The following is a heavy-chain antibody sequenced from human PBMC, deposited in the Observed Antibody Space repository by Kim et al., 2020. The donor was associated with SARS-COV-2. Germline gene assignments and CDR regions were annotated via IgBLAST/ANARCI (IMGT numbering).Heavy chain of an antibody. CDR3: AREQNYDILTGYYTTGGIDY. Sequence: ASVKVSCKASGYTFTSYAMHWVHQAPGQRLEWMGWINAGNGNTKYSQKFQGRVTITRDTSASTAYMELSSLRSEDTAVYYCAREQNYDILTGYYTTGGIDYWGQGTLVTVSS. V-gene: IGHV1-3*01. J-gene: IGHJ4*02. CDR1: GYTFTSYA. D-gene: IGHD3-9*01. CDR2: INAGNGNT.